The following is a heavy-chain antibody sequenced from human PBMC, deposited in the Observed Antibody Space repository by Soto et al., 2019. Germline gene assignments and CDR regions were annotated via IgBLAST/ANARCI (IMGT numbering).Heavy chain of an antibody. CDR3: AKVPDY. CDR2: INENGETT. V-gene: IGHV3-23*01. J-gene: IGHJ4*02. CDR1: GFAFNIFP. Sequence: GGSLRLSCVTSGFAFNIFPMTWVRQAPGKGLEWVSTINENGETTHYADFVKGRFTISRDNSKNTVHLQMNSLRAEDTALYYCAKVPDYWGQGTLVTVSS.